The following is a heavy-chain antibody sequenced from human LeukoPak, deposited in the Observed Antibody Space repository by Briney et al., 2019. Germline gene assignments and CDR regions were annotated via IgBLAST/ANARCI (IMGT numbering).Heavy chain of an antibody. V-gene: IGHV4-4*07. Sequence: KPSETLSLTCTVSGGSISSYYWSWIRQPAGKGLEWIGRIYTSGSTNYNPSLKSRVTMSVDTSKNQFSLKLSSVTAADTAVYYCARGQEEQQLGLSFDYWGQGTLVTVSS. D-gene: IGHD6-13*01. CDR3: ARGQEEQQLGLSFDY. J-gene: IGHJ4*02. CDR2: IYTSGST. CDR1: GGSISSYY.